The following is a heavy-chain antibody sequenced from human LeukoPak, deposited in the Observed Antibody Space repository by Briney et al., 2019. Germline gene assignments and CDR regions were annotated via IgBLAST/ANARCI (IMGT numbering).Heavy chain of an antibody. V-gene: IGHV3-23*01. J-gene: IGHJ4*02. CDR1: GFTLNNYA. D-gene: IGHD1-26*01. Sequence: GGSLRLSCAACGFTLNNYAMSWVRQAPGKGLEWVSIINNSGGSTYYADSVKGRFTISRDLSKNTLYLQMSSLRAEDTALYYCARKYSGTNPFDYWGQRTLVTVSS. CDR2: INNSGGST. CDR3: ARKYSGTNPFDY.